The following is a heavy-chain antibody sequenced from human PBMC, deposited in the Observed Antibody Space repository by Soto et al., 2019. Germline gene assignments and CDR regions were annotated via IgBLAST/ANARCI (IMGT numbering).Heavy chain of an antibody. V-gene: IGHV4-59*01. CDR3: ARADYEGHTHWFDP. D-gene: IGHD4-17*01. CDR1: GGSISSYY. J-gene: IGHJ5*02. CDR2: IYYSGST. Sequence: SETLSLTCTVSGGSISSYYWSWIRQPPGKGLEWIGYIYYSGSTNYNPSLKSRVTISVDTSKNQFSLNLSSVTAGDTAVYYCARADYEGHTHWFDPWGQGTLVTVSS.